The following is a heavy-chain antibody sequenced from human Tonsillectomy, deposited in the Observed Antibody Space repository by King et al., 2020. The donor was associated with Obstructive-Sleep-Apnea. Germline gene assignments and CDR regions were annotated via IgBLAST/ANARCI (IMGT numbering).Heavy chain of an antibody. CDR1: GFTFSSVG. Sequence: VQLVESGGGLVQPGGSLRLSCAASGFTFSSVGMNWVRQSPGKWLEVVSCISGSAVSTYYADSVKGRFTISRDNSKNTLYLQMNSLRAEDTALYYCARSYDFWSGPHDWGQGTLVTVSS. CDR2: ISGSAVST. V-gene: IGHV3-23*04. J-gene: IGHJ4*02. D-gene: IGHD3-3*01. CDR3: ARSYDFWSGPHD.